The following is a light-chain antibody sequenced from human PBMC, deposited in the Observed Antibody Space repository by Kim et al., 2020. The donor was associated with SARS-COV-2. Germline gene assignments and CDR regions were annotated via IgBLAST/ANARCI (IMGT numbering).Light chain of an antibody. CDR3: QQRDNWPLT. CDR2: DAS. V-gene: IGKV3-11*01. J-gene: IGKJ4*01. CDR1: QSVNSH. Sequence: EIVLTQSPVTLSLSPGERATLSCRTSQSVNSHLAWYQQKPGQAPRLLIYDASNRATGIPARFIGSGSVTDFILTISSLEPEDVAVYYCQQRDNWPLTFGGGTKVDIK.